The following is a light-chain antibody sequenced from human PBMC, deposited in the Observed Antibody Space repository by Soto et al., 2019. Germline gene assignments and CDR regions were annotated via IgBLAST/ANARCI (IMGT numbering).Light chain of an antibody. CDR1: QSIGTW. J-gene: IGKJ1*01. V-gene: IGKV1-5*01. CDR3: QQYATYAPST. Sequence: DIQLTQSPSTLSASVGDRITITCRASQSIGTWLAWYQHRPGEGPKLLIHDASSLESGVPSRFSGSGSATEFSLTISSLESGNSGTYHCQQYATYAPSTFGQGINVEIK. CDR2: DAS.